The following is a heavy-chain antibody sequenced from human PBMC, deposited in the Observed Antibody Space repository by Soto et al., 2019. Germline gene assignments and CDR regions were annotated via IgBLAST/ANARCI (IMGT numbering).Heavy chain of an antibody. Sequence: GASVKVSCKASGYIFTNNDVSWVRQATGQGLEWMGWMNPGSGDTGYEQKFQGRVTMTRNISIATAYMELSSLRADDTAIYYCARMASFGSLNWFDPWGQGTLVTVSS. D-gene: IGHD5-18*01. V-gene: IGHV1-8*01. J-gene: IGHJ5*02. CDR3: ARMASFGSLNWFDP. CDR1: GYIFTNND. CDR2: MNPGSGDT.